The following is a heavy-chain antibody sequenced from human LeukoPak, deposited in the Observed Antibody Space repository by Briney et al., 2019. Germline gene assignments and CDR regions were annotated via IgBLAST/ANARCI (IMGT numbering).Heavy chain of an antibody. CDR2: ITSSGHST. J-gene: IGHJ6*03. CDR3: AKYYGDYYYYYYMDV. D-gene: IGHD4-17*01. Sequence: GGSLRLSCAASGFTFSSYAMNWVRQAPGKGLEWVSSITSSGHSTYYADSAKGRFTISRDNSKNTLYLQMNSLRAEDTAVYYCAKYYGDYYYYYYMDVWGRGTTVTVSS. V-gene: IGHV3-23*01. CDR1: GFTFSSYA.